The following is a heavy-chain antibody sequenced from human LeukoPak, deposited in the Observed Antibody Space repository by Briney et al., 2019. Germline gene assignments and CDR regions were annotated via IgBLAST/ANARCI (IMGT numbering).Heavy chain of an antibody. CDR3: AAGPFWSGYPNWFDP. V-gene: IGHV1-58*02. D-gene: IGHD3-3*01. CDR1: GFTFTSSA. J-gene: IGHJ5*02. CDR2: IVVGSGNT. Sequence: SVKVSCXASGFTFTSSAMQWVRQALGQRLEWIAWIVVGSGNTNYAQKFQERVTITRDMSTSTAYMELSSLRSEDTAVYYCAAGPFWSGYPNWFDPWGQGTLVTVSS.